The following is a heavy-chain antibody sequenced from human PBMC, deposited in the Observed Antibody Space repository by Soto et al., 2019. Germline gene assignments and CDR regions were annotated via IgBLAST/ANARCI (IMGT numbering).Heavy chain of an antibody. CDR3: ARVVPGAEAWFGP. D-gene: IGHD1-26*01. CDR1: GYTFSNYG. CDR2: ISLYSDGT. J-gene: IGHJ5*02. V-gene: IGHV1-18*01. Sequence: ASVKFSCKTSGYTFSNYGITWLRQAPGQALEWLGWISLYSDGTNYAQKFQGRVSMTTDTSTTTAYMELRSLRSDDTAVYYCARVVPGAEAWFGPWGQGTLVTVSS.